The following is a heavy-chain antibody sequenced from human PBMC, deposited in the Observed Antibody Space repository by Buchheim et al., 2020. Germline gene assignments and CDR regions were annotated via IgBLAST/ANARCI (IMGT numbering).Heavy chain of an antibody. Sequence: QVQLVQSGAEVKKPGASVKVSCKASGYTFTGYYMHWVRQAPGQGLEWMGWINPNSGGTNYTQKFQGWVTMTRDTSISTAYMELSRLRSDDTAVYYCARVTPLVLWFGETENYGMDVWGQGTT. CDR3: ARVTPLVLWFGETENYGMDV. CDR2: INPNSGGT. V-gene: IGHV1-2*04. J-gene: IGHJ6*02. CDR1: GYTFTGYY. D-gene: IGHD3-10*01.